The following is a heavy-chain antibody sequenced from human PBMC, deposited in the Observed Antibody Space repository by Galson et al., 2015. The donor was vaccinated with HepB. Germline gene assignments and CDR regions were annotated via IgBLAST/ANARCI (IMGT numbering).Heavy chain of an antibody. CDR2: IYWDDDK. D-gene: IGHD3-22*01. CDR1: GFSLSTSGVG. Sequence: PALVKPTQTLTLTCTFSGFSLSTSGVGVGWIRQPPGKALEWLALIYWDDDKRYSPSLKSRLTITKDTSKNQVVLTMTNMDPVDTATYYCASTYYYDNSGYRILPYFDYWGQGTLVTVSS. V-gene: IGHV2-5*02. CDR3: ASTYYYDNSGYRILPYFDY. J-gene: IGHJ4*02.